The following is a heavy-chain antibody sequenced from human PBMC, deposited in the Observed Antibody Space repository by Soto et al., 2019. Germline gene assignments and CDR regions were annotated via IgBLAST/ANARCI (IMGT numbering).Heavy chain of an antibody. CDR2: INPNSGGT. Sequence: ASVKVSCKACGCTFTGYYMHGVRQAPGQGLEWMVWINPNSGGTNYAQKFQGWVTMTRDTSISTAYMELSRLRSDDTAVYYCEREDIVVVPAAIRLGGMDVWGQGTTVTVSS. CDR1: GCTFTGYY. D-gene: IGHD2-2*01. CDR3: EREDIVVVPAAIRLGGMDV. V-gene: IGHV1-2*04. J-gene: IGHJ6*02.